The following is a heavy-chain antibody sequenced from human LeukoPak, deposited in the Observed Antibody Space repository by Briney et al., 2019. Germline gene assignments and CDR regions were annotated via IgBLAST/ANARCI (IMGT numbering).Heavy chain of an antibody. CDR1: GGSISSYY. J-gene: IGHJ2*01. CDR2: IYTSGST. V-gene: IGHV4-4*07. Sequence: SETPSLTCTVSGGSISSYYWSWIRQPAGKGLEWIGRIYTSGSTNYNPSLKSRVTMSVDTSKNQFSLKLSSVTAADTAVYYCARDYGGNHNSGYWYFDFWGRGTLVTVSS. D-gene: IGHD4-23*01. CDR3: ARDYGGNHNSGYWYFDF.